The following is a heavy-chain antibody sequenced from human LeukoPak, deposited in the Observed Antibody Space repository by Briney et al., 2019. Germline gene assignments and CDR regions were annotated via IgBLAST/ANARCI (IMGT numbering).Heavy chain of an antibody. CDR2: IYSGADT. CDR1: GFTVSSNY. CDR3: SIGAAGASVGIDY. J-gene: IGHJ4*02. Sequence: PGGSLRLSCAASGFTVSSNYMSWVRQAPGKGLEGVSIIYSGADTYYADSVKGRFTVSRDNSKNTVYLQMKSLRAEDTGVYYRSIGAAGASVGIDYCGQGSLVTVSS. D-gene: IGHD6-13*01. V-gene: IGHV3-53*01.